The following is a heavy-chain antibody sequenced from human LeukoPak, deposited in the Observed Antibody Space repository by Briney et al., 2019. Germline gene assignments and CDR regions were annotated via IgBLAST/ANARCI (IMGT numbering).Heavy chain of an antibody. CDR1: GDSISSSSYY. V-gene: IGHV4-39*01. J-gene: IGHJ4*02. D-gene: IGHD5-12*01. CDR3: ARRRIVATLDY. Sequence: SETLSLTCTVSGDSISSSSYYWAWIRQPPGKGLEWIGSILYSGTTFYNPSLKSRVTISVDTSKNQFSLKLSSVTAADTAVHYCARRRIVATLDYWGQGTLVTVSS. CDR2: ILYSGTT.